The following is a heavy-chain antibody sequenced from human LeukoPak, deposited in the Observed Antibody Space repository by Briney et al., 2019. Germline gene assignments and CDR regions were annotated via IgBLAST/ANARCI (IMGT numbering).Heavy chain of an antibody. D-gene: IGHD3-22*01. CDR2: ISAYNGNT. CDR1: GYTFTSYG. J-gene: IGHJ4*02. Sequence: ASVNVSCKASGYTFTSYGISWVRQAPGQGLEWMGWISAYNGNTNYAQKLQGRVTMTTDTSTSTAYMELRSLRSDDTAVYYCARDYYDSSGYYSHTGGYWGQGTLVTVSS. CDR3: ARDYYDSSGYYSHTGGY. V-gene: IGHV1-18*01.